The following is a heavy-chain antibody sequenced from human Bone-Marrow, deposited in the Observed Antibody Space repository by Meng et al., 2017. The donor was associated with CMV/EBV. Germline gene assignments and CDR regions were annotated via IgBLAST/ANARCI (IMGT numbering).Heavy chain of an antibody. J-gene: IGHJ5*02. D-gene: IGHD2-21*01. V-gene: IGHV5-51*01. CDR1: GYSFTNYW. CDR3: ARRADSYDWFDP. CDR2: IYPGDSDT. Sequence: GGSLRLSCKGSGYSFTNYWIAWVRQMPGKGLEWMGIIYPGDSDTRYNPSFQGQVTISADKSSSTAYLQWSRLKASDTAMYYCARRADSYDWFDPWGQGTLVTVYS.